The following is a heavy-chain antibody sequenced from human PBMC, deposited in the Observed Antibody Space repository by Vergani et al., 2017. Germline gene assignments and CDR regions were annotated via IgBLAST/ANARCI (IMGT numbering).Heavy chain of an antibody. V-gene: IGHV4-34*01. J-gene: IGHJ4*02. CDR2: INHSGST. CDR1: GGSFSGYY. CDR3: ARAGAAAGTFRARYFDY. D-gene: IGHD6-13*01. Sequence: QVQLQQWGAGLLKPTETLSLTCAVYGGSFSGYYWRWIRQPPGKGLEWIGEINHSGSTNSNPSLKSRVTISVDTSKNQVSLKLSSVTAAETAVYYCARAGAAAGTFRARYFDYWGQGTLVTVSS.